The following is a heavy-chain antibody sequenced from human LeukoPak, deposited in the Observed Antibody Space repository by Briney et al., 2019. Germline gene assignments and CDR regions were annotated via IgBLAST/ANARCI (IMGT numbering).Heavy chain of an antibody. D-gene: IGHD2-15*01. CDR1: GASISGSGYY. J-gene: IGHJ4*02. CDR2: IYYSGST. CDR3: ARAEDIFGSHFDF. V-gene: IGHV4-39*01. Sequence: SETLSLTCAVSGASISGSGYYWVWIRQPPGKGLEWIGNIYYSGSTYYNVSLQSRVTISIDTSKNQFSLRLNSVTAADTAMYYCARAEDIFGSHFDFWGRGILVTVSS.